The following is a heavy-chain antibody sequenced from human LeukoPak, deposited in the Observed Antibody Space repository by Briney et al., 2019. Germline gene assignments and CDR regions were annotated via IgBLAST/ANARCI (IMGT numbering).Heavy chain of an antibody. Sequence: ASVKVSCKVSGYTLTELSMHWVRQAPGKGLEWMGGINPEDGETIYARKFKGRAAMRQDTLTDTAYMELSSLRSEDTAVYYCTTDRSYCAGDCYVWFDPWGQGTLVPVSS. J-gene: IGHJ5*02. CDR3: TTDRSYCAGDCYVWFDP. CDR1: GYTLTELS. V-gene: IGHV1-24*01. D-gene: IGHD2-21*02. CDR2: INPEDGET.